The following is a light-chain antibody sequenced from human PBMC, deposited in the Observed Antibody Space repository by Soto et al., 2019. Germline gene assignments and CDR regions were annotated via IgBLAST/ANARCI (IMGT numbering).Light chain of an antibody. J-gene: IGLJ2*01. CDR2: DVS. Sequence: QSALTQPRSVSGSPGQSVTISCTGTSSDVGGYNSVSWYQQHPGKAPKLMIYDVSKWPSGVPDRFSGSKSGNTASLTISGLQAEDEADYYCCSYAGSYTFVFGGGTKPPS. CDR1: SSDVGGYNS. CDR3: CSYAGSYTFV. V-gene: IGLV2-11*01.